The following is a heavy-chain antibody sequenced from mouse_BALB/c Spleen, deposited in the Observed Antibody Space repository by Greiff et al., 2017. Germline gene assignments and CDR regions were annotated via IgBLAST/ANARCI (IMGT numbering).Heavy chain of an antibody. V-gene: IGHV5-6-5*01. CDR3: ARGRGYYGPWFAY. CDR1: GFTFSSYA. D-gene: IGHD1-1*01. Sequence: EVKVEESGGGLVKPGGSLKLSCAASGFTFSSYAMSWVRQTPEKRLEWVASISSGGSTYYPDSVKGRFTISRDNARNILYLQMSSLRSEDTAMYYCARGRGYYGPWFAYWGQGTLVTVSA. CDR2: ISSGGST. J-gene: IGHJ3*01.